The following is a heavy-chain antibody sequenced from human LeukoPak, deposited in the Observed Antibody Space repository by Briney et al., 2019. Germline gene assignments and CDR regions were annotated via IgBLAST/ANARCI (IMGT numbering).Heavy chain of an antibody. J-gene: IGHJ4*02. CDR3: VREGRTTVTMDY. D-gene: IGHD4-17*01. V-gene: IGHV3-7*04. CDR2: IKQDGSEK. CDR1: GYSFTSYW. Sequence: GESLKISCKGSGYSFTSYWIGWVRQMPGKGLEWMASIKQDGSEKYYVDSVKGRFTISRDNARSSLYLQMNSLRADDTAVYYCVREGRTTVTMDYWGQGTLVTVSA.